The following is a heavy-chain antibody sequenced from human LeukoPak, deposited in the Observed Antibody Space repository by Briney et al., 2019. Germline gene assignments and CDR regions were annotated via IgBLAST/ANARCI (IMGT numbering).Heavy chain of an antibody. J-gene: IGHJ4*02. Sequence: GGSLRLSCAASGFTFSTYAMSWVRQAPGKGLEWVSAIGGSGGSTFYADSVRGRFTISRDNSKNTLFLQMNSLRAEDTAVYYCAKDGGLWVSAHWGDSWGRGTLVTVSS. V-gene: IGHV3-23*01. CDR1: GFTFSTYA. CDR3: AKDGGLWVSAHWGDS. D-gene: IGHD7-27*01. CDR2: IGGSGGST.